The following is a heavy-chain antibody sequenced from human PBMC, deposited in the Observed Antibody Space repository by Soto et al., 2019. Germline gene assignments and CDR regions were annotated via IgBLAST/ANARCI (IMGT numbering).Heavy chain of an antibody. J-gene: IGHJ2*01. V-gene: IGHV1-69*13. CDR2: IIPIFGTV. CDR1: GGTFSNYP. D-gene: IGHD5-12*01. Sequence: SVKVSCKASGGTFSNYPISWVRQAPGQGLEWMGGIIPIFGTVNYAQKFQGRVTITADESTSTAYMELRSLRSEDTAVYYCARGNHRWLQLWYLDLWGRGTLVTFSS. CDR3: ARGNHRWLQLWYLDL.